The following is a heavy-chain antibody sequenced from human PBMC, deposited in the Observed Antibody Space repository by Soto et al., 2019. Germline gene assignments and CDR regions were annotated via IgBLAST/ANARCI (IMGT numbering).Heavy chain of an antibody. CDR3: ARGETYLGV. J-gene: IGHJ6*02. V-gene: IGHV1-69*01. CDR2: IIPIFSSR. Sequence: QVQLVQSGAEVKKPGSSVKVSCKTSRDTFNKYAFNWVRQAPGQGLEWMGWIIPIFSSRNYAEKFQGRVTITADDSTSTAYMELRSRRLEDTAVYYCARGETYLGVWGQGTTVTVSS. D-gene: IGHD3-16*01. CDR1: RDTFNKYA.